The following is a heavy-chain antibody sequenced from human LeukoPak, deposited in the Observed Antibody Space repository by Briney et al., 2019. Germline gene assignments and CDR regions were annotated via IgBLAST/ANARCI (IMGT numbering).Heavy chain of an antibody. J-gene: IGHJ4*02. D-gene: IGHD3-3*01. CDR1: GGSFSGYY. Sequence: SETLSLTCAVYGGSFSGYYWSWIRQPPGKGLEWIGEINHSGSTNYNPSLKSRVTISVDTSKNQFSLKPSSVTAADTAVYYCARDPHYDFWSGYNRGGYFDYWGQGTLVTVSS. CDR2: INHSGST. V-gene: IGHV4-34*01. CDR3: ARDPHYDFWSGYNRGGYFDY.